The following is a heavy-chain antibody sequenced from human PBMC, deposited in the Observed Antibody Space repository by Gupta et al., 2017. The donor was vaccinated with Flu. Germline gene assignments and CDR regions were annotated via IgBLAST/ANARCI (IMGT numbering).Heavy chain of an antibody. CDR1: GDSMISGSYY. D-gene: IGHD3-16*02. Sequence: QLQLQESGPRLVKPSETLSLTCTVSGDSMISGSYYWGWIRQPPGKGPEWIGTISYTGRTYDNPTLKTRVSISVDTSKNQFSLRLASVTAADTAVYYCARQVENGACIVLDWFDPWGQGTLVTVSS. V-gene: IGHV4-39*01. J-gene: IGHJ5*02. CDR3: ARQVENGACIVLDWFDP. CDR2: ISYTGRT.